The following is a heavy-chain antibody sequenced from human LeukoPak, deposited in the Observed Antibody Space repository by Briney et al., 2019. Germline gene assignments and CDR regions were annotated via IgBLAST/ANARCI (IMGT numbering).Heavy chain of an antibody. D-gene: IGHD3-10*01. CDR3: ARSRQASGLFSS. CDR1: GGPISSFY. CDR2: IYSSGSS. V-gene: IGHV4-4*07. Sequence: SETLSLTCTVSGGPISSFYWTWIRQPVGKGLEWIGRIYSSGSSNYNPSLKSRVTMSVDMSKNQFSLKLSSVTAADTAVYYCARSRQASGLFSSWGQGTLVVVSS. J-gene: IGHJ5*02.